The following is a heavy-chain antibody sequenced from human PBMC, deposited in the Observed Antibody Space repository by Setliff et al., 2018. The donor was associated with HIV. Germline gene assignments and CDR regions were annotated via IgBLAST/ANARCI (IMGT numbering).Heavy chain of an antibody. CDR3: ARGRVLEWLLNH. V-gene: IGHV3-30*12. Sequence: GESLKISCEASGFNVKKSGMHWIRQAPGKGLEWVAVMYYDGVTTYYADSVKGRFTISRDGSKNMIFLQMNSLRVDDTAVYYCARGRVLEWLLNHWGQGTRVTVSS. CDR1: GFNVKKSG. J-gene: IGHJ4*02. CDR2: MYYDGVTT. D-gene: IGHD3-3*01.